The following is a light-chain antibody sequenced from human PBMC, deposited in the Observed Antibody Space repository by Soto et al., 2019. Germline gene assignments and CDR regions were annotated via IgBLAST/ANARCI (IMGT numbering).Light chain of an antibody. V-gene: IGKV3-15*01. Sequence: EIVMTQSPATLSVSPGGRATLSCRASQSISETLAWYQQKPGQAPRLLIHGASTRATGFPARFSGSGSGTGFTLTISSLQSEDFAVYYCQQYDNWPWTFGQGTKVDIK. CDR3: QQYDNWPWT. CDR2: GAS. CDR1: QSISET. J-gene: IGKJ1*01.